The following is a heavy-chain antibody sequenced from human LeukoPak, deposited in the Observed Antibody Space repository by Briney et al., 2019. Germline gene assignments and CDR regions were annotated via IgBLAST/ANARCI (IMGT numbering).Heavy chain of an antibody. J-gene: IGHJ6*02. V-gene: IGHV1-8*01. D-gene: IGHD2-2*01. CDR1: GYTFTNYD. Sequence: ASVKVSCKASGYTFTNYDINWVRQATGQGLEWMGWMNPNSGYTGYAQKFQGRFTMTRNTSISTAYMELSSLRSEDTAVYYCARGAVTPATMGYYGMDVWGQGTTVSVSS. CDR2: MNPNSGYT. CDR3: ARGAVTPATMGYYGMDV.